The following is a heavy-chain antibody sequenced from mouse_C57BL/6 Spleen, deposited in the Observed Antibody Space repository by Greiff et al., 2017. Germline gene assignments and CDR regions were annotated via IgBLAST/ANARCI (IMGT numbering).Heavy chain of an antibody. CDR2: INPNNGGT. V-gene: IGHV1-22*01. D-gene: IGHD2-2*01. Sequence: EVQLQESGPELVKPGASVKMSCKASGYTFTDYNMHWVKQSHGKSLEWIGYINPNNGGTSYNQKFKGKATLTVNKSSSTAYMELRSLTSEDSAVYYCAREGMVTRFAYWGQGTLVTVSA. CDR3: AREGMVTRFAY. J-gene: IGHJ3*01. CDR1: GYTFTDYN.